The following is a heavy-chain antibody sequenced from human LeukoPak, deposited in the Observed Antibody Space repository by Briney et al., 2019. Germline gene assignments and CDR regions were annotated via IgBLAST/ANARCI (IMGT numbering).Heavy chain of an antibody. CDR3: ASTDIVVVPAAIRGHNWFDP. CDR1: GGSFSGYY. J-gene: IGHJ5*02. D-gene: IGHD2-2*02. CDR2: INHSGST. Sequence: SETLSLTCAVYGGSFSGYYWSWIRQPPGKGLEWIGGINHSGSTNYNPSLKSRVTISVDTSKNQFSLKLSSVTAADTAVYYCASTDIVVVPAAIRGHNWFDPWGQGTLVTVSS. V-gene: IGHV4-34*01.